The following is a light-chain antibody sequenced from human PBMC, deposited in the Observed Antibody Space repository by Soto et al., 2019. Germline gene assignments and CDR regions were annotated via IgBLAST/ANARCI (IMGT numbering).Light chain of an antibody. CDR3: QQRSNWPT. V-gene: IGKV3-11*01. CDR1: QSVRNY. CDR2: DAS. J-gene: IGKJ3*01. Sequence: EIVLTQSPAALPLSPGERATLSCRASQSVRNYLAWYQQKPGQAPRLLIYDASNSATGIPARFSGSGSGTYVTLTISSLEPEGFAVYYCQQRSNWPTFGPGTKVDI.